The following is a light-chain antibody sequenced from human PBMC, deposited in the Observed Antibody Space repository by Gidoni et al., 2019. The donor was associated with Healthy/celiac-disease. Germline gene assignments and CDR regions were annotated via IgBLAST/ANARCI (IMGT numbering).Light chain of an antibody. CDR3: QQYNNWPPWT. V-gene: IGKV3-15*01. Sequence: EIVMTQSPATLSVSPGERATLSCRASQSVSSNFAWYQQKPGQAPRLLSYGASTRATGIPARFSGSGSGTEFTLTIRSLQSEDFAVYYCQQYNNWPPWTFGQGTKVEIK. CDR2: GAS. CDR1: QSVSSN. J-gene: IGKJ1*01.